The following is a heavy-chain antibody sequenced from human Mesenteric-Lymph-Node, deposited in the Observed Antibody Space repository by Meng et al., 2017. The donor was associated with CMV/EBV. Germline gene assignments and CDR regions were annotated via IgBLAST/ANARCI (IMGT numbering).Heavy chain of an antibody. Sequence: EVQLVESGGXLVKPGGSXVPSCAASGFTFSSYSMNWVRQAPGKGLEWVSSISSSSSYIYYADSVKGRFTISRDNAKNSLYLQMNSLRAEDTAVYYCARVSLAAAGTFWFDPWGQGTLVTVSS. V-gene: IGHV3-21*01. CDR3: ARVSLAAAGTFWFDP. CDR2: ISSSSSYI. J-gene: IGHJ5*02. D-gene: IGHD6-13*01. CDR1: GFTFSSYS.